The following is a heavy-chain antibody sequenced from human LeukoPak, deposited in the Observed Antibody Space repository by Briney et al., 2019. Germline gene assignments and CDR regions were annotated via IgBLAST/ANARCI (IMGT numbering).Heavy chain of an antibody. CDR1: GFTFSSYA. D-gene: IGHD4-17*01. CDR2: ISGSGGST. J-gene: IGHJ4*02. CDR3: AKDFGAAYGVTTPPY. Sequence: PGGSLRLSCAASGFTFSSYAMSWVCQAPGKGLEWVSAISGSGGSTYYADSVKGRFTISRDNSKNTLYLQMNSLRAEDTAVYYCAKDFGAAYGVTTPPYWGQGTLVTVSS. V-gene: IGHV3-23*01.